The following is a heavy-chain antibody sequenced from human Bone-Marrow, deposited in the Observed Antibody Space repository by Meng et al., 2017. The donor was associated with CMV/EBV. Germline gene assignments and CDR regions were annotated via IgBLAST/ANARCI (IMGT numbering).Heavy chain of an antibody. J-gene: IGHJ6*02. Sequence: GGSLCLTCAASGCTFSSDGMHWVRQAPGQGLEWVAFISYDGSNRSYYDSVKGRFTISRDNSTNTLYLQMNRLRADDTAVYYCWRDGEQPDPEDYYYGMDDWGQGTTVTVSS. CDR2: ISYDGSNR. CDR3: WRDGEQPDPEDYYYGMDD. V-gene: IGHV3-30*19. D-gene: IGHD6-13*01. CDR1: GCTFSSDG.